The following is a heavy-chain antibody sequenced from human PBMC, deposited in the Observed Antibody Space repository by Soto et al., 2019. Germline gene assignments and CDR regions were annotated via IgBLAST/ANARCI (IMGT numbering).Heavy chain of an antibody. D-gene: IGHD6-6*01. CDR2: ISGSGGST. J-gene: IGHJ4*02. Sequence: GGSLRLSCAASGFTFSSYAMSWVRQAPGKGLEWVSAISGSGGSTYYADSVKGRFTISRDNSKNTLYLQMNSLRAEDTAVYYCAKDVSFSIAAYYFDYWGQGTLVTVSS. CDR1: GFTFSSYA. V-gene: IGHV3-23*01. CDR3: AKDVSFSIAAYYFDY.